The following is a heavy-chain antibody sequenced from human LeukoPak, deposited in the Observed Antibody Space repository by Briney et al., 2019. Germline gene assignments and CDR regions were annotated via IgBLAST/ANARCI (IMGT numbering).Heavy chain of an antibody. CDR2: IHYSGST. D-gene: IGHD5-18*01. CDR1: GGSISSSSYY. J-gene: IGHJ4*02. CDR3: ASALYSYGYEGFDY. Sequence: SETLSLTCTVSGGSISSSSYYWAWIRQPPGKGLEWIGSIHYSGSTYYNPSLQSRVTISIDTSKNQFSLKLRFVTAADTAVYYCASALYSYGYEGFDYWGQGTLVTVSS. V-gene: IGHV4-39*07.